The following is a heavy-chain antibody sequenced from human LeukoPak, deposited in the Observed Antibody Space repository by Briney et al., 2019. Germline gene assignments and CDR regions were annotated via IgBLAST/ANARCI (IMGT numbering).Heavy chain of an antibody. V-gene: IGHV1-69*13. CDR1: GGTFSSYA. CDR2: IIPIFGTA. J-gene: IGHJ4*02. Sequence: ASVKVSCKASGGTFSSYAISWVRQAPGQGLEWMGGIIPIFGTANYAQKFQGRVTITADESTSTAYMELSSLRSEDTAVYYCASGGPVPFFDYWGQGTLVTVSS. D-gene: IGHD3-16*01. CDR3: ASGGPVPFFDY.